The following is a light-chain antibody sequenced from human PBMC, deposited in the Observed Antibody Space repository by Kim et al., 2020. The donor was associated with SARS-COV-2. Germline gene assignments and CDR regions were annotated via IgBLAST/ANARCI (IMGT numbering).Light chain of an antibody. V-gene: IGLV1-47*01. CDR1: SSSFGITH. J-gene: IGLJ2*01. CDR2: RND. CDR3: AAWDGSLA. Sequence: TPGLNCPISCSRPSSSFGITHVYWYQQVPGTAPKLLIYRNDQRPSGVPDRFSGSTADTSASLATSGLRSEDEADYYCAAWDGSLAFGGGTKVTVL.